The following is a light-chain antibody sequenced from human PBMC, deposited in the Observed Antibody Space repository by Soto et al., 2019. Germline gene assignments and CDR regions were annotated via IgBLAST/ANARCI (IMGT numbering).Light chain of an antibody. CDR3: QVWDSNSDLLYV. Sequence: SYELTQPPSVSVAPGQPARITCGGNDIGSKTVHWYQQKPGQAPVMVVYDDSARPSGIPERFSGSNSGNTATLTISRVEAGDEADFYCQVWDSNSDLLYVFGTGTKVTVL. V-gene: IGLV3-21*02. CDR1: DIGSKT. CDR2: DDS. J-gene: IGLJ1*01.